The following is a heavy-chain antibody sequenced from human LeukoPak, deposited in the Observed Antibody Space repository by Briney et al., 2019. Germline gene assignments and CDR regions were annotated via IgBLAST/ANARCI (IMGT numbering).Heavy chain of an antibody. CDR1: GFTFNTYN. V-gene: IGHV3-23*01. D-gene: IGHD3-10*01. CDR3: AKGQITFDP. Sequence: GGSLRLSCAGSGFTFNTYNMNWVRQAPGKGLEWVSCIRGSGGSTYYADSVKGRFTISRDSSKNTLYLQMNSLRAEDTAIYYCAKGQITFDPWGQGTLVTVSS. J-gene: IGHJ5*02. CDR2: IRGSGGST.